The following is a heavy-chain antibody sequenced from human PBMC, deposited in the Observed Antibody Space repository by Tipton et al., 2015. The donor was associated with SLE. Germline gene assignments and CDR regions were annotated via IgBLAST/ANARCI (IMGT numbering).Heavy chain of an antibody. V-gene: IGHV4-59*08. Sequence: LRLSCAASGFTFSSYAMSWVRQAPGKGLEWIGYIYYSGSTNYNPSLKSRVTISVDTSKNQFSLKLSSVTAADTAVYYCASEGPRSYWYFDLWGRGTLVTVSS. CDR1: GFTFSSYA. CDR2: IYYSGST. D-gene: IGHD1-14*01. CDR3: ASEGPRSYWYFDL. J-gene: IGHJ2*01.